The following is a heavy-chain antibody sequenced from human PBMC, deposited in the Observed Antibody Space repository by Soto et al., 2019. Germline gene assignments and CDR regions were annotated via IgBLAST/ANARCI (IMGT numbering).Heavy chain of an antibody. J-gene: IGHJ5*02. CDR1: GFIFENFG. D-gene: IGHD1-26*01. Sequence: LSCAASGFIFENFGMSWVRQAPGKGLEWISSISGSGFKKNYADSVKGRFTISRDSSKSTVYLELNNLSAEDTAVYHCAKNQGVELVPLATVDWFDPWGQGSVVTVSS. V-gene: IGHV3-23*01. CDR3: AKNQGVELVPLATVDWFDP. CDR2: ISGSGFKK.